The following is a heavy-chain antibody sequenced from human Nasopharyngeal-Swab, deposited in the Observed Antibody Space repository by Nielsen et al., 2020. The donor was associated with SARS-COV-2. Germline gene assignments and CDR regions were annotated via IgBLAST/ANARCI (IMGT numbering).Heavy chain of an antibody. J-gene: IGHJ4*02. D-gene: IGHD1-1*01. Sequence: RQPPGRGLEWIGEIHHRGTINYNPSLKSRVALLVDKSKNRFSLNLSSVTAADTAVYYCARGGNWQFDYWGQGTLVTVSS. V-gene: IGHV4-4*02. CDR3: ARGGNWQFDY. CDR2: IHHRGTI.